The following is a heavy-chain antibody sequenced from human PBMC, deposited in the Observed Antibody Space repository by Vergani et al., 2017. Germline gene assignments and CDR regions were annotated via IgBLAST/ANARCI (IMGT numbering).Heavy chain of an antibody. Sequence: QVQLVESGGGVVQPGGSLRLSCIASGFTFRIYGMHWVRQAPGKGLEWVAFIRYDGTKRFYGDSVKGRFTISRDNSQTTVFLQMNSLRADDSAVYYCTKGGKLDRDYFYESWGQG. CDR3: TKGGKLDRDYFYES. V-gene: IGHV3-30*02. J-gene: IGHJ6*01. CDR2: IRYDGTKR. D-gene: IGHD3-16*01. CDR1: GFTFRIYG.